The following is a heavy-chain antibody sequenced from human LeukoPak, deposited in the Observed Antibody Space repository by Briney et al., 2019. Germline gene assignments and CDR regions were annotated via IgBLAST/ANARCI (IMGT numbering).Heavy chain of an antibody. D-gene: IGHD3-22*01. J-gene: IGHJ5*02. CDR2: IYYSGST. V-gene: IGHV4-31*03. CDR3: ARDHRLYYDSSGYYP. Sequence: SETLSLTCTVSGGSISSGGYYWSWIRQHPGKGLEWIGYIYYSGSTYYNPSLKSRVTISVDTSKNQFSLKLSSVTAADTAVYYCARDHRLYYDSSGYYPWGQGALVTVSS. CDR1: GGSISSGGYY.